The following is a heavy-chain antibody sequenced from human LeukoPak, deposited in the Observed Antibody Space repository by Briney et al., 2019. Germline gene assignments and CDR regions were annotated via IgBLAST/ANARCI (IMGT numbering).Heavy chain of an antibody. CDR1: GFTFSDYS. J-gene: IGHJ4*02. CDR2: IGIDSGNT. D-gene: IGHD1-26*01. CDR3: ARDRGGSYSAIDY. V-gene: IGHV3-48*04. Sequence: GSLRLSCAASGFTFSDYSMNWVRQAPGKGLEWISYIGIDSGNTNYADSVKGRFTISRDNAKNSLYLQMNSLRAEDTAVYYCARDRGGSYSAIDYWGQGTLVTVSS.